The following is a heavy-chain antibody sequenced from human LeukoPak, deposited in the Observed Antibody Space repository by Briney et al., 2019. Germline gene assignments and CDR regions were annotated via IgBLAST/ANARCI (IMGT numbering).Heavy chain of an antibody. D-gene: IGHD3-3*01. V-gene: IGHV4-4*07. CDR3: ARDLRRVDFWSGYWVAPYAFDI. CDR1: GGSISSYY. CDR2: IYTSGST. Sequence: KPSETLSLTCTVSGGSISSYYWSWIRQPAGKGLEWIGRIYTSGSTNYNPSLKSRVTMSVDTSKNQFSLKLSSVTAADTAVYYCARDLRRVDFWSGYWVAPYAFDIWGQGTMVTVSS. J-gene: IGHJ3*02.